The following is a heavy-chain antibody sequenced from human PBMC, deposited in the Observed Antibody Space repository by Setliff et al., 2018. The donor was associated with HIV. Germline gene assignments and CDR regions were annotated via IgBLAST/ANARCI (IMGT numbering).Heavy chain of an antibody. D-gene: IGHD1-26*01. J-gene: IGHJ4*02. CDR3: AGAYFFTY. V-gene: IGHV3-7*03. Sequence: GGSLRLSCVVSGFSIATNWMTWVRQAPGKGLEWVANINQEGTEKYYVGSVKGRFTISRDNSKNSYYLQMDSLRDEDTAVYYCAGAYFFTYWGQGTLVTVSS. CDR1: GFSIATNW. CDR2: INQEGTEK.